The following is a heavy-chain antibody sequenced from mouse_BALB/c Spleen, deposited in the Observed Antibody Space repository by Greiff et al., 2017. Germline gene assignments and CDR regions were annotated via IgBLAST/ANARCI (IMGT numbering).Heavy chain of an antibody. J-gene: IGHJ2*01. CDR2: ISYSGST. V-gene: IGHV3-8*02. CDR1: GDSITSGY. Sequence: VQLKESGPSLVKPSQTLSLTCSVTGDSITSGYWNWIRKFPGNKLEYMGYISYSGSTYYNPSLKSRISITRDTSKNQYYLQLNSVTTEDTATYYCARNYGSDYYFDYWGQGTTLTVSS. CDR3: ARNYGSDYYFDY. D-gene: IGHD1-1*01.